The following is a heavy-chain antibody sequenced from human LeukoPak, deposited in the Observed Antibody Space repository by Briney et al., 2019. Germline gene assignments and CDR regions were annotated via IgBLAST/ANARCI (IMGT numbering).Heavy chain of an antibody. CDR2: INHSGST. CDR3: ARAPYYVILTGPRLKGNRYFDY. J-gene: IGHJ4*02. D-gene: IGHD3-9*01. V-gene: IGHV4-34*01. CDR1: GGSFSGYY. Sequence: SETLSLTCAVYGGSFSGYYWSWIRQPPGKGLEWIGEINHSGSTNYNPSLKSRVTISVDTSKNQFSLKLSSVTAADTAVYYCARAPYYVILTGPRLKGNRYFDYWGQGTLVTVSS.